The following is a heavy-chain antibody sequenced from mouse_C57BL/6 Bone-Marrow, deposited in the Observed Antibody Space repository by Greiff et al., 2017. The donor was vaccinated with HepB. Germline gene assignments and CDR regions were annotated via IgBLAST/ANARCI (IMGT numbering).Heavy chain of an antibody. CDR3: ARLNFYYGNYDYAMDY. D-gene: IGHD2-1*01. CDR2: IYPGDGDT. Sequence: QVQLKESGPELVKPGASVKISCKASGYAFSSSWMNWVKQRPGKGLEWIGRIYPGDGDTNYNGKFKGKATLTADKSSSTAYMQLSSLTSEDSAVYFCARLNFYYGNYDYAMDYWGQGTSVTVSS. CDR1: GYAFSSSW. V-gene: IGHV1-82*01. J-gene: IGHJ4*01.